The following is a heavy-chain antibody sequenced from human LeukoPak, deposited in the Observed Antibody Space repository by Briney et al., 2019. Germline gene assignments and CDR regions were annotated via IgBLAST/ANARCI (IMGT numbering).Heavy chain of an antibody. CDR1: GYTFTSYG. CDR2: ISAYNGNT. Sequence: ASVKVSCKASGYTFTSYGISWMRQAPGQGLEWMGWISAYNGNTNYAQKLQGRVTMTTDTSTSTAYMELRSLRSDDTAVYYCARESGSYYGGYYFDYWGQGTLVTVSS. V-gene: IGHV1-18*01. CDR3: ARESGSYYGGYYFDY. D-gene: IGHD1-26*01. J-gene: IGHJ4*02.